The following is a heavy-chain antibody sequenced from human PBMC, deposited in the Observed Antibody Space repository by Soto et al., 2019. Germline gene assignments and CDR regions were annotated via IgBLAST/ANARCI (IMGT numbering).Heavy chain of an antibody. D-gene: IGHD3-10*01. J-gene: IGHJ5*02. Sequence: QVQLVQSGAEVKKPGASVRVSCKASGYMFTSHAIHWVRQAPGQRLEWLGWINAANGDTKYSLKFQDRVIITRDTSAHTAYMDLSSLKSEDTAVYYCAQSGARSPGNWFDAWGQGTLVTVSS. V-gene: IGHV1-3*01. CDR3: AQSGARSPGNWFDA. CDR2: INAANGDT. CDR1: GYMFTSHA.